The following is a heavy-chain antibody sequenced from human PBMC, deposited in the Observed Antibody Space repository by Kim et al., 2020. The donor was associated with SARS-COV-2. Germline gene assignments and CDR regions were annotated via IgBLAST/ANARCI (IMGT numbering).Heavy chain of an antibody. V-gene: IGHV4-31*03. CDR1: GGSISSGGYY. J-gene: IGHJ2*01. CDR2: IYYSGST. Sequence: SETLSLTCTVSGGSISSGGYYWSWIRQHPGKGLEWIGYIYYSGSTYYNPSLKSRVTISVDTSKNQFSLKLSSVTAADTAVYYCASTIGTTVVTPVHPKRDWYFDLWGRGTLVTVSS. CDR3: ASTIGTTVVTPVHPKRDWYFDL. D-gene: IGHD4-17*01.